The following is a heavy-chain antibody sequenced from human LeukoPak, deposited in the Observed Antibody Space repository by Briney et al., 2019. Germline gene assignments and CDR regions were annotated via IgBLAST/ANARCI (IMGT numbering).Heavy chain of an antibody. CDR2: MNPNSGNT. Sequence: ASVKVSCKASGYTFTSYDINWVRQATGQGLEWMGWMNPNSGNTGYAQKFPGRVNMTSNTSISTANMELSRLRSEITAADHSARCPPSGSYACVHWGQGTLVTVSS. V-gene: IGHV1-8*01. D-gene: IGHD1-26*01. J-gene: IGHJ4*02. CDR1: GYTFTSYD. CDR3: ARCPPSGSYACVH.